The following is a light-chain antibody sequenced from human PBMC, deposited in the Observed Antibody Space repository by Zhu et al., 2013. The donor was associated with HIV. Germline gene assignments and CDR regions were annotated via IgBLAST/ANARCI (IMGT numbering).Light chain of an antibody. CDR2: DVS. J-gene: IGLJ3*02. Sequence: QSALTQPPSVSGSPGQSVTISCTGSSSDIGAYMYVSWYQQHPGKAPKLVISDVSNRPSGVSNRFSGSKSGNTASLTISGLQAEDEGDYYCSSYTINTLQLFGGGTKVTVL. CDR3: SSYTINTLQL. V-gene: IGLV2-14*01. CDR1: SSDIGAYMY.